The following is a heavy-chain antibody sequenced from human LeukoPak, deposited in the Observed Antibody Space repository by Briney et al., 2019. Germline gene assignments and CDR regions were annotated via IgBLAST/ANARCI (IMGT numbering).Heavy chain of an antibody. CDR2: INPNSGGT. D-gene: IGHD5-18*01. J-gene: IGHJ4*02. CDR3: ARDLSGVTGYTYGRGIDY. Sequence: ASVKVSCKASGYTFTGYYMHWVRQAPGQGLEWVGWINPNSGGTNYAQKFQGRVTMTRDTSISTAYMDLSRLRSDDTAVYYCARDLSGVTGYTYGRGIDYWGQGTLVTVSS. CDR1: GYTFTGYY. V-gene: IGHV1-2*02.